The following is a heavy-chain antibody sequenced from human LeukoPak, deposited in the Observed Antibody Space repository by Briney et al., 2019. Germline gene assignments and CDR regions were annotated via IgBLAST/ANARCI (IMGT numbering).Heavy chain of an antibody. Sequence: SETLSLTCTVSGGSISSGGYYWSWIRQHPGKGLEWIGYIYYSGSTYYNPSLKSRVTISVDTSKNQFSLKLSSVTAADTAVYYCARARPDSSGYCPLDYWGQGTLVTVSS. CDR1: GGSISSGGYY. J-gene: IGHJ4*02. V-gene: IGHV4-31*03. CDR3: ARARPDSSGYCPLDY. D-gene: IGHD3-22*01. CDR2: IYYSGST.